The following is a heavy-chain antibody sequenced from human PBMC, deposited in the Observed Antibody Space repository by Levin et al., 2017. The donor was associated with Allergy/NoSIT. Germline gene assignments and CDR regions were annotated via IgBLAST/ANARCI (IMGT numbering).Heavy chain of an antibody. CDR1: GFTFSNYA. V-gene: IGHV3-23*01. D-gene: IGHD4-17*01. CDR3: AKDRRGLYGTYVEFDY. CDR2: IHPSGGDT. Sequence: GGSLRLSCAASGFTFSNYAMSWVRQAPGKGLEWVSAIHPSGGDTYYADSVKGRFTISRDNSKNTLFLQMNNLRAEDTAVYYCAKDRRGLYGTYVEFDYWGQGTLVTVSS. J-gene: IGHJ4*02.